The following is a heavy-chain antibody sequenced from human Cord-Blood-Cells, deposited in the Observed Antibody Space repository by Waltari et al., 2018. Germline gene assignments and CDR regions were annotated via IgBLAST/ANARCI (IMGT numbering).Heavy chain of an antibody. J-gene: IGHJ4*02. V-gene: IGHV3-9*01. CDR3: AKDIGYYYDSSGYYNY. CDR2: ISWNSGSI. CDR1: GFTFADYA. D-gene: IGHD3-22*01. Sequence: EVQLVESGGGLVQPGRSLRLSCAASGFTFADYAIHWVRQAPGKGLEWVSGISWNSGSIGYADSVKGRFTISRDNAKNSLYLQMNSLRAEDTALYYCAKDIGYYYDSSGYYNYWGQGTLVTVSS.